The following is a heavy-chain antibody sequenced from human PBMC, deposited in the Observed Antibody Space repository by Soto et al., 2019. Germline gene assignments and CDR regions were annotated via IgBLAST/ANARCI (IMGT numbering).Heavy chain of an antibody. V-gene: IGHV1-69*02. CDR2: INPILSMS. CDR1: GDTFNFYS. CDR3: ASSYGSGYRASDS. Sequence: QVQLVQSGAEVKKPGSSVRVSCKASGDTFNFYSINWVRQAPGLGLEWMGRINPILSMSNYAQRFQGRVTXTXDXXTGTAYGEMNSLTSEDTAMYYCASSYGSGYRASDSWGEGALVTVSS. J-gene: IGHJ4*02. D-gene: IGHD3-10*01.